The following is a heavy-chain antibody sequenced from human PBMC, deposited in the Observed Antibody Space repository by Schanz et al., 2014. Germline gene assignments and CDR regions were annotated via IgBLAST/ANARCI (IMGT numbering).Heavy chain of an antibody. J-gene: IGHJ5*02. V-gene: IGHV3-48*04. CDR3: ARPALWFGDNCFDP. Sequence: DVHLLESGGGLVQPGGSLRLSCAASEFTFSTDAMTWIRQAPGKGLEWLSYISDSGTYTNYADSVKGRFTISRDNAKNTLYLQMNSLRAEDTAVYYCARPALWFGDNCFDPWGQGTLVTVSS. CDR2: ISDSGTYT. D-gene: IGHD3-10*01. CDR1: EFTFSTDA.